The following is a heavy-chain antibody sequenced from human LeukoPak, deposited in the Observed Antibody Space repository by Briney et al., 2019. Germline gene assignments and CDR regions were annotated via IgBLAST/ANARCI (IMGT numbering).Heavy chain of an antibody. J-gene: IGHJ4*02. Sequence: SETLSLTCTVSGGSISSYYWSWIRQPAGKGLEWIGRIYTSGSTNYNPSLKSRVTISVDKSKNQFSLKLSSVTAADTAVYYCARDTASSIAFDYWGQGTLVTVSS. CDR1: GGSISSYY. CDR3: ARDTASSIAFDY. D-gene: IGHD6-6*01. CDR2: IYTSGST. V-gene: IGHV4-4*07.